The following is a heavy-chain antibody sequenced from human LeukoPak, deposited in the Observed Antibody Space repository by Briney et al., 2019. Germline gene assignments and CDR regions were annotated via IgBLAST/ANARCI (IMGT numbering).Heavy chain of an antibody. CDR1: GFTFADYA. Sequence: PGGSLRLSCAPSGFTFADYAMHWVRKALGKGLEWVSGITWNSGSIGYADSVKGRFTISRDNDKNSLDLQMTRLRAEYTAFYYCAKDIASSVHYYMDVWGKGPTVTVSS. D-gene: IGHD6-13*01. V-gene: IGHV3-9*01. CDR2: ITWNSGSI. CDR3: AKDIASSVHYYMDV. J-gene: IGHJ6*03.